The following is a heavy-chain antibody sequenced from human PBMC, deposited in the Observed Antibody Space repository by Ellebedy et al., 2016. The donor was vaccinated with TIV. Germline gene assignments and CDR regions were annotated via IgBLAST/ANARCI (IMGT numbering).Heavy chain of an antibody. V-gene: IGHV3-23*01. Sequence: GESLKISCAASGLTFSSYAMRWVRQAPGTGLEWVSGISGNGGSTYYADSVKGRFTISRDNSKNTLYLQMSSLRAEDTAVYYCAKVGIMIVMGYGMDVWGQGTTVTVSS. J-gene: IGHJ6*02. CDR3: AKVGIMIVMGYGMDV. CDR2: ISGNGGST. D-gene: IGHD3-22*01. CDR1: GLTFSSYA.